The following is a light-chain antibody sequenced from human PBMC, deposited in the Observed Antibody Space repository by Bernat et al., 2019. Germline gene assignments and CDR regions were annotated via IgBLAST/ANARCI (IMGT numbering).Light chain of an antibody. CDR3: QQYDTSSNT. CDR1: QGISSY. Sequence: AIRMTQSPSSFSASTGDRVTITCRASQGISSYLAWYQQKPGKAPKLLIYAASTLQSGVPSRFSGSGSGTEFTLTISSLQPDDFATYHCQQYDTSSNTFGQGTKVEVK. J-gene: IGKJ1*01. CDR2: AAS. V-gene: IGKV1-8*01.